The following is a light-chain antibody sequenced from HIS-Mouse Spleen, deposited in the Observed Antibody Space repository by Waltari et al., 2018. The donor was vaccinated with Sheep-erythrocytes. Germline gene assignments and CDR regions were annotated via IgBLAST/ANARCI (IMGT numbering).Light chain of an antibody. CDR1: KLGDKY. CDR3: QAWDSSTAWNVV. CDR2: QES. J-gene: IGLJ2*01. Sequence: SYELTQPPSVSVSPGETASITCSGDKLGDKYACWYQQKPGQSPVLVIYQESKGPSGIPERVYGSNSGNTAPLASSGTQAMDEADYYCQAWDSSTAWNVVFGGGTKLTVL. V-gene: IGLV3-1*01.